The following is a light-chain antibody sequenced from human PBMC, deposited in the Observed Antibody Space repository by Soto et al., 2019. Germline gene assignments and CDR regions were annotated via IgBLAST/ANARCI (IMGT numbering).Light chain of an antibody. CDR1: TIDVDSSNY. CDR3: CSYATTFYV. Sequence: QSALTQPRSVSGSPGQSVTISCTGPTIDVDSSNYVSWYQQHPGKAPKLMIYDVSERSSGVPDRFSGSKSGSTASLTISGLQAEDEADYYCCSYATTFYVFGSGTRSPS. V-gene: IGLV2-11*01. CDR2: DVS. J-gene: IGLJ1*01.